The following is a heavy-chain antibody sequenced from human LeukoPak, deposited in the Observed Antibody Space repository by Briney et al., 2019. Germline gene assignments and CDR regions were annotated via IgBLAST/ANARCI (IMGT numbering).Heavy chain of an antibody. CDR2: MNPNSGNT. CDR3: ARTMRDFWSGWTDAFDI. V-gene: IGHV1-8*03. J-gene: IGHJ3*02. D-gene: IGHD3-3*01. Sequence: GASVKVSCKASGGTFSSYAISWVRQATGQGLEWMGWMNPNSGNTGYAQKFQGRVTITRNTSISTAYMELSSLRSEDTAVYYCARTMRDFWSGWTDAFDIWGQGTMVTVSS. CDR1: GGTFSSYA.